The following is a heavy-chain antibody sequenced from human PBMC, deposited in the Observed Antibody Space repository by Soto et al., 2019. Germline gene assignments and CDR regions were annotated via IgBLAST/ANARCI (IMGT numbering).Heavy chain of an antibody. CDR3: ARDLIRKYSTWDYFDY. V-gene: IGHV6-1*01. CDR2: TYYRSKWYN. J-gene: IGHJ4*02. Sequence: PSQTLSLTCAISGDSVSSNSAAWNWIRQSPSRGLEWLGRTYYRSKWYNDYAVSVKSRITINPDTSKNQFSLRLNSVTPEDTAVYYCARDLIRKYSTWDYFDYWGQGTLVTVSS. D-gene: IGHD6-13*01. CDR1: GDSVSSNSAA.